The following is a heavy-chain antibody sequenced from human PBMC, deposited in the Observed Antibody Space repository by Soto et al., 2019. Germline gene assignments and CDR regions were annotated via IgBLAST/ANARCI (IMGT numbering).Heavy chain of an antibody. J-gene: IGHJ4*02. CDR2: IYYSGST. V-gene: IGHV4-39*01. D-gene: IGHD2-15*01. CDR3: ARHVSGTVACSGGSCSGGREFDY. Sequence: SETLSLTCTVSGGSISSSSYYWGWIRQPPGKGLEWIGSIYYSGSTYYNPSLKSRVTISVDTSKNQFSLKLSSVTAADPAVYYCARHVSGTVACSGGSCSGGREFDYWGQGTLVTVSS. CDR1: GGSISSSSYY.